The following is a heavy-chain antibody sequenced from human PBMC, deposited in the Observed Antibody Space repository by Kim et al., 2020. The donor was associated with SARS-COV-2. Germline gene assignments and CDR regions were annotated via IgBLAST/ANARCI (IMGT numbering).Heavy chain of an antibody. J-gene: IGHJ4*02. V-gene: IGHV1-3*01. Sequence: NGNIKYSEKLQDRITVTRDTSASTVYMELGSLRSEDTAVYYCARNDYFDYWGQGTLVTVSS. CDR3: ARNDYFDY. CDR2: NGNI.